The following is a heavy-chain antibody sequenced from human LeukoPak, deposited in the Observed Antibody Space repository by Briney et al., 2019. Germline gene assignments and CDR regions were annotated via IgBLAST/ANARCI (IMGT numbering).Heavy chain of an antibody. D-gene: IGHD1-26*01. V-gene: IGHV4-4*02. Sequence: SGTLSLTCAVSGGSISSGYWWSWVCQPPGKGLVWIGEISHSGSTNYNPSLTSRVTISVDKSKKQFSLKLSSVTAADTAVYYCARGHSGSYSHDAFDIWGQGTMVTVSS. CDR1: GGSISSGYW. CDR3: ARGHSGSYSHDAFDI. J-gene: IGHJ3*02. CDR2: ISHSGST.